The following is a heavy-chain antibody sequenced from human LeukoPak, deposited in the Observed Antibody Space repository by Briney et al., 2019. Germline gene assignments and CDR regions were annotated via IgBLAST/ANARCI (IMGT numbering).Heavy chain of an antibody. V-gene: IGHV4-39*07. Sequence: TPSETLSLTCTVSGGSFSSSSYYWGWIRQPPGKGLEWIGNIYYSGSTYYNPSLKSRVTISVDTSKNQFSLKLSSVTAADTAVYYCARDLRYSYVDYWGLGTLVTVSS. CDR3: ARDLRYSYVDY. CDR1: GGSFSSSSYY. CDR2: IYYSGST. J-gene: IGHJ4*02. D-gene: IGHD5-18*01.